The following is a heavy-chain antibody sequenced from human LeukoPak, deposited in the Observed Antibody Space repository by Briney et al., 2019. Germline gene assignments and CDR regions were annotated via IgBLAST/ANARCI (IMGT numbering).Heavy chain of an antibody. CDR1: GFTFSNYT. Sequence: GGSLRLSCAASGFTFSNYTMHWVRQAPGKGLEWVAVISFDATKEYFGKSVKGRFTISRDNSKATLYLQMHRLRIEDTALYFCARFKVGTNTTQKNAFDIWGRGTVVAVSS. J-gene: IGHJ3*02. V-gene: IGHV3-30*01. CDR3: ARFKVGTNTTQKNAFDI. CDR2: ISFDATKE. D-gene: IGHD1-1*01.